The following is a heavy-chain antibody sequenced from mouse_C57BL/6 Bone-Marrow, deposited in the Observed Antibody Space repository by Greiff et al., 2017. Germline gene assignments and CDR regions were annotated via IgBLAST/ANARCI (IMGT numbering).Heavy chain of an antibody. CDR3: ARYPTYYYGSSPLAY. J-gene: IGHJ3*01. V-gene: IGHV1-64*01. CDR2: IHPNSGST. Sequence: VKLQEPGAELVKPGASVKLSCKASGYTFTSYWMHWVKQRPGQGLEWIGMIHPNSGSTNYNEKFKSKATLTVDKSSSTAYMQLSSLTSEDSAVYYCARYPTYYYGSSPLAYWGQGTLVTVSA. D-gene: IGHD1-1*01. CDR1: GYTFTSYW.